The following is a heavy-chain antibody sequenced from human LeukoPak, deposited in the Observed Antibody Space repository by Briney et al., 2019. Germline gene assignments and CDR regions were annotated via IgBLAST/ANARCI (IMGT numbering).Heavy chain of an antibody. V-gene: IGHV3-49*04. Sequence: PGGSLRLSCTASGFTFGDYTMSWVRQARGKGLEGVGFIRSKAYGGTTEYAASVQGRFTISRDDSKNIASLQMNSLKSEDTAVYFCARDLPYYYDSSGPDYWGQGTLVTVSS. J-gene: IGHJ4*02. CDR2: IRSKAYGGTT. D-gene: IGHD3-22*01. CDR3: ARDLPYYYDSSGPDY. CDR1: GFTFGDYT.